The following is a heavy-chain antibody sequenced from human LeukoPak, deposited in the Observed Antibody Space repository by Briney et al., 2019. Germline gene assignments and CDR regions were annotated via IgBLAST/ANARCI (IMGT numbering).Heavy chain of an antibody. V-gene: IGHV3-11*01. D-gene: IGHD5-18*01. CDR3: AREGHSYGHKLNLPFDY. J-gene: IGHJ4*02. Sequence: GGSLRLSCAASGFTFSDYYMSWIRQAPGKGLEWVSYISSSGSAIYYADSVKGRFTISRDNAKNSLYLQMNSLRAEDTAVYYCAREGHSYGHKLNLPFDYWGQGTLVTVSS. CDR1: GFTFSDYY. CDR2: ISSSGSAI.